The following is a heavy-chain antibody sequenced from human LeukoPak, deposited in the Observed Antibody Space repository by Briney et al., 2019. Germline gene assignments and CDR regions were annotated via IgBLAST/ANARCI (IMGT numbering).Heavy chain of an antibody. CDR3: SRIYIQDGNRS. CDR2: MNPNSGDT. CDR1: GYTFIGYY. D-gene: IGHD1-14*01. J-gene: IGHJ4*02. V-gene: IGHV1-2*02. Sequence: ASVKVSCKASGYTFIGYYIHWVRQAPGQGLEWMGWMNPNSGDTNYAQKFQGRVTMTRDTSISTAYMELSRLRSDDTAVYYCSRIYIQDGNRSWGQGTLVTVSS.